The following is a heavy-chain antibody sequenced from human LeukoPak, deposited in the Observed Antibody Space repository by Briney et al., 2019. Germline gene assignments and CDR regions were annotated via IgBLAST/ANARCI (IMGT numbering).Heavy chain of an antibody. J-gene: IGHJ5*02. CDR3: ASSSSWYLGYNWFDP. V-gene: IGHV1-69*05. D-gene: IGHD6-13*01. Sequence: SVKVSCKASGGTFSSYAISWVRQTPGQGLEWMGGIIPIFGTANYAQKFQGRVTITTDESTSTAYMELSSLRSEDTAVYYCASSSSWYLGYNWFDPWGQGTLVTVSS. CDR2: IIPIFGTA. CDR1: GGTFSSYA.